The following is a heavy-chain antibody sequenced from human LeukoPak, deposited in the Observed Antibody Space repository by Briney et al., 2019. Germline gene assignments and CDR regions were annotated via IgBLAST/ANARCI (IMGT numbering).Heavy chain of an antibody. D-gene: IGHD1-26*01. J-gene: IGHJ4*02. CDR1: GFTFDDYA. CDR2: ISWNSGSI. Sequence: GGSLRLSCAASGFTFDDYAMHWVRQAPGKGLEWVSGISWNSGSIGYADSVKGRFTISRDNAKNSLYLQMNSLRAEDTALYYCAKEGPGEYSGGHEAPFDYWGQGTLVTVSS. CDR3: AKEGPGEYSGGHEAPFDY. V-gene: IGHV3-9*01.